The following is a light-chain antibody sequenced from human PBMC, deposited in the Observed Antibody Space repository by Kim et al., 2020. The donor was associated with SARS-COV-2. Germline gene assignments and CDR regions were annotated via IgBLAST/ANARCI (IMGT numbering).Light chain of an antibody. V-gene: IGKV3-15*01. CDR2: GAS. J-gene: IGKJ2*01. Sequence: VSPGDRATLSCRASQSVNTNLAWYQQRPGQAPRLLIYGASTRATGIPARFSGSGSGTDFTLTISSLQSEDLAIYYCQQYNNWPPYTFGQGTKLEI. CDR1: QSVNTN. CDR3: QQYNNWPPYT.